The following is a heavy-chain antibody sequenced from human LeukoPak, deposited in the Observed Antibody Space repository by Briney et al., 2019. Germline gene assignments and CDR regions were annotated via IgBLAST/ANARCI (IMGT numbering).Heavy chain of an antibody. CDR2: IYYSGST. CDR1: GGSISSYY. D-gene: IGHD2-15*01. J-gene: IGHJ4*02. Sequence: SETLSLTCTVSGGSISSYYWSWIRQPPGKGLEWIGYIYYSGSTNYNHSLRSRVTISVDTSKNQFSLKLSSVTAADTAVYYCARLEAAGRYFDYWGQGTLVTVSS. V-gene: IGHV4-59*08. CDR3: ARLEAAGRYFDY.